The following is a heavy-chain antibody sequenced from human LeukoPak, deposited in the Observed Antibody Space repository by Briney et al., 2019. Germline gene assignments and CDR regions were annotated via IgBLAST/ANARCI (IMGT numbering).Heavy chain of an antibody. Sequence: ASVKVSCKASGYTFTSYAMHWVRQAPGQRLEWMGWINAGNGNTKYSQKFQGRVTITRDTSASTAYMELSSLRSEDTAVYYCARDHGIAVADDYFNYWGQGTLVTVSS. CDR2: INAGNGNT. J-gene: IGHJ4*02. CDR3: ARDHGIAVADDYFNY. D-gene: IGHD6-19*01. V-gene: IGHV1-3*01. CDR1: GYTFTSYA.